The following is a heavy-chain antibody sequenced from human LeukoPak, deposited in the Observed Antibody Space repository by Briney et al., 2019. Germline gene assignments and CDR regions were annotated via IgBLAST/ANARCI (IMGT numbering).Heavy chain of an antibody. CDR2: IYYSGST. V-gene: IGHV4-59*01. J-gene: IGHJ4*02. CDR3: ARYGPRGYFDY. CDR1: GGAISSYY. D-gene: IGHD3-10*01. Sequence: SETLSLTCTVSGGAISSYYWSWIRQPPGKGLEWIGYIYYSGSTNYNPSLKSRGTISVDTSKNQFSLKLSSVTAADTAVYYCARYGPRGYFDYWGQGTLVTVSS.